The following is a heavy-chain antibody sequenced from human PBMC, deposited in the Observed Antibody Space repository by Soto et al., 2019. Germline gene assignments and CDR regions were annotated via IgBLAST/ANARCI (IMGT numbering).Heavy chain of an antibody. Sequence: GGSLRLSCAASGFTFTRYSMNWVRQAPGKGLEWVSSISSTTNYIYYGDSMKGRFTISRDNAKNSLCLEMNSLRAEDTAVYYCARESEDLTSNFDYWGQGTLVTVSS. CDR2: ISSTTNYI. J-gene: IGHJ4*02. V-gene: IGHV3-21*06. CDR1: GFTFTRYS. CDR3: ARESEDLTSNFDY.